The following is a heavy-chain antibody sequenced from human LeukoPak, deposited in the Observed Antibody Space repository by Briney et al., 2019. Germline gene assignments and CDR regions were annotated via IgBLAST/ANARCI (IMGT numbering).Heavy chain of an antibody. Sequence: GGSLRLSCAASGFTFSSYAMSWVRQAPGKGLEWVSTISASGGSTYYADSVKGRSTISRDNSKNTLYLQMNSLRAEDTAVYYCARDSPATFGGVIINPLDYWGQGTLVTVSS. V-gene: IGHV3-23*01. CDR3: ARDSPATFGGVIINPLDY. J-gene: IGHJ4*02. D-gene: IGHD3-16*02. CDR1: GFTFSSYA. CDR2: ISASGGST.